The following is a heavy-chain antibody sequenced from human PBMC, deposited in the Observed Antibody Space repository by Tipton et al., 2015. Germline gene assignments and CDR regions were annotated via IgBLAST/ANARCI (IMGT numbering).Heavy chain of an antibody. V-gene: IGHV3-23*01. Sequence: SLRLSCAASGFPFNSYPMSWVRQTPGRGLEIVSPISPFGDYTDLSPSVKGRFTISRDNSKNTLYLQMNSLRAEDTALYYCAKSLHSDMNGYQRGAFDLWGQGEMVTVSA. J-gene: IGHJ3*01. CDR3: AKSLHSDMNGYQRGAFDL. D-gene: IGHD3-9*01. CDR1: GFPFNSYP. CDR2: ISPFGDYT.